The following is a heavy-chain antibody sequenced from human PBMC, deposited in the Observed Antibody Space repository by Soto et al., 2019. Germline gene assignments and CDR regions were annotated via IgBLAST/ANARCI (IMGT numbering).Heavy chain of an antibody. J-gene: IGHJ6*02. CDR3: AGAPAGDYYYYYKFDI. CDR2: VIPVFGTS. V-gene: IGHV1-69*01. D-gene: IGHD2-21*02. Sequence: VRLVQSGAEVKKPGSSVRVSCRAPGDIFTRYSFSWVRQAPGQGLEWMGGVIPVFGTSNYGRKFQGRVTITADGSANTAFLDMSGLRYDDTAVYYCAGAPAGDYYYYYKFDIWGQGTAVTVSS. CDR1: GDIFTRYS.